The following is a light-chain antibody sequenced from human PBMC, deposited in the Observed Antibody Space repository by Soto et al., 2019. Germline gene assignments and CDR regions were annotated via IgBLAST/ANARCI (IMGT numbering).Light chain of an antibody. J-gene: IGKJ1*01. CDR1: QSVSSTY. V-gene: IGKV3-20*01. CDR2: SAS. Sequence: EIVLTQSPGTLSLSPGERATLSCRASQSVSSTYLAWYQQKPGQAPRLLIYSASTRATGIPDRFSRSGSGTDFTLTISRLEPDDFAVYYCQHYGSSLWTFGQGTKVEIK. CDR3: QHYGSSLWT.